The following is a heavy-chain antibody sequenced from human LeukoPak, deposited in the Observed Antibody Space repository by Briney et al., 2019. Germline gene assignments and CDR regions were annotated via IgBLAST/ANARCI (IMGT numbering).Heavy chain of an antibody. CDR3: ARMGGSGTSLVPDAFDI. D-gene: IGHD3-10*01. CDR1: GYTFTSYH. J-gene: IGHJ3*02. V-gene: IGHV1-46*01. Sequence: ASVKVSCGASGYTFTSYHMHWVRQALGQGLEWMGQINPTGVITYAQKVQGRVTMTRDTSTSTVYIELSSLRSEDTAVYYCARMGGSGTSLVPDAFDIWGQGTMVTVSS. CDR2: INPTGVIT.